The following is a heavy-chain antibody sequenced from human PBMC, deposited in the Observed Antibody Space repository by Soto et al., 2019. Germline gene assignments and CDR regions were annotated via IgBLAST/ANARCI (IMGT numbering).Heavy chain of an antibody. Sequence: QVQLQESGPGLVKPSETLSLTCTVSGGSISGYYWTWIHQPPGKGLEWVGSLFYGGTTDYNPSLRSRLTMSVDTSKNQFSLKLRSVTAADTAVYYCARHRGPAPVYWGQGTLVTASS. CDR3: ARHRGPAPVY. J-gene: IGHJ4*02. D-gene: IGHD3-10*01. CDR2: LFYGGTT. V-gene: IGHV4-39*01. CDR1: GGSISGYY.